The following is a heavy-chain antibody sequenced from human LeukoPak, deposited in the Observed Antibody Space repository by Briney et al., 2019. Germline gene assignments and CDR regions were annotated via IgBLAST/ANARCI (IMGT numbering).Heavy chain of an antibody. CDR1: GGSFSGYY. CDR2: INHSGST. J-gene: IGHJ4*02. D-gene: IGHD3-22*01. V-gene: IGHV4-34*01. CDR3: ARGRGGYDSSGYYYCYFDY. Sequence: PSETLSLTCAVYGGSFSGYYWSWIRQPPGKGLEWIGEINHSGSTNYNPSLKSQVTISVDRSKNQFSLKLSSVTAADTAVYYCARGRGGYDSSGYYYCYFDYWGQGTLVTVSS.